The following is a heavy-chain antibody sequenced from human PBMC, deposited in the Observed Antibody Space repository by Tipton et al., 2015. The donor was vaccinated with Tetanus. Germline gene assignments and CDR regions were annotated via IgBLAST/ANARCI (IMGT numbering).Heavy chain of an antibody. V-gene: IGHV3-30-3*01. D-gene: IGHD4-17*01. CDR2: ISYHGTKT. CDR3: ARDDDNGDYNLDY. J-gene: IGHJ4*02. Sequence: SLRLSCAASGFTFSNYAMHWVRQAPGKGLEWVAVISYHGTKTYYADSVRDRFTISRDSSKNTLYLQVNSLRAEDTAVYYCARDDDNGDYNLDYWGQGTQVTVSS. CDR1: GFTFSNYA.